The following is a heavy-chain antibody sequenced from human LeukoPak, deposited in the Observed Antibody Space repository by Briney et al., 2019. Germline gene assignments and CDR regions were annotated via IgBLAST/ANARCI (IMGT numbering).Heavy chain of an antibody. CDR2: IYYSGST. J-gene: IGHJ6*02. CDR3: ARAPVNMGDYYYYGMDV. D-gene: IGHD3-16*01. V-gene: IGHV4-59*01. CDR1: GGSISSYN. Sequence: SETLSLTCTVSGGSISSYNWNWIRQPPGKGLDWIGYIYYSGSTNYNPSLRSRVTISVDTSKNQFSLKLSSVTAADTAVYYCARAPVNMGDYYYYGMDVWGQGTTVTVSS.